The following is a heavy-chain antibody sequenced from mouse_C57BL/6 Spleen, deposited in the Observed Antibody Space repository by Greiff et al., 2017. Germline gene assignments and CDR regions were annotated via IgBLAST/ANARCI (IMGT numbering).Heavy chain of an antibody. CDR1: GYAFSGYW. Sequence: QVQLQQSGAELVKPGASVKISCKASGYAFSGYWMNWVKQRPGKGLEWIGQIYPGDGDTNYNGKFKGKATLTADTSSITAYMQLSSLTSEDSAVYSCAPNSLCGYYSAWFAYWGQGTLVTVSA. V-gene: IGHV1-80*01. J-gene: IGHJ3*01. CDR2: IYPGDGDT. CDR3: APNSLCGYYSAWFAY. D-gene: IGHD2-3*01.